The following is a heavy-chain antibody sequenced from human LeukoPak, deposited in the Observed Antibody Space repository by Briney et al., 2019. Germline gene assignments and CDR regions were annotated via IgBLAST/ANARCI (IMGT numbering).Heavy chain of an antibody. Sequence: GGSLRLSCAASGFTFSSYAMSWVRQAPGKGLEWVSAISGSGGSTYYADSVKGRFTISRDNSKNTLYLQMNSLRAEDTAVYYCAKNTQKSWYSSSWYGNWFDPWGQGTLVTVSS. CDR1: GFTFSSYA. J-gene: IGHJ5*02. V-gene: IGHV3-23*01. CDR2: ISGSGGST. CDR3: AKNTQKSWYSSSWYGNWFDP. D-gene: IGHD6-13*01.